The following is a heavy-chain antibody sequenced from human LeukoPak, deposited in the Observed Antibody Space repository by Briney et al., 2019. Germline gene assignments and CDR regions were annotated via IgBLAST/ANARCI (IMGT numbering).Heavy chain of an antibody. Sequence: SETLSLTCTVSGGSISSSSYYWGWIRQPPGNGLEWIGSIYYSGSTYYNPSLKSRVTISVDTSKNQFSLKLSSVTAADTAVYYCARLATCDILTGYGFDYWGQGTLVTVSS. D-gene: IGHD3-9*01. CDR3: ARLATCDILTGYGFDY. J-gene: IGHJ4*02. CDR1: GGSISSSSYY. CDR2: IYYSGST. V-gene: IGHV4-39*01.